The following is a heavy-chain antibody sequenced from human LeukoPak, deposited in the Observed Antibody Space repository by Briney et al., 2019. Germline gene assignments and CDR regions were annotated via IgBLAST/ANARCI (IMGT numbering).Heavy chain of an antibody. D-gene: IGHD6-19*01. J-gene: IGHJ6*03. CDR3: ARDRGSSGYNMDV. Sequence: SETLSLTCTVSGGSISSSSYYWGWIRQPPGKGLEWIGSIYYSGSTYYNPSLKSRVTISVDTSKNQFSLKLTSVTAADTAVYYCARDRGSSGYNMDVWGKGTSVTVSS. CDR1: GGSISSSSYY. CDR2: IYYSGST. V-gene: IGHV4-39*07.